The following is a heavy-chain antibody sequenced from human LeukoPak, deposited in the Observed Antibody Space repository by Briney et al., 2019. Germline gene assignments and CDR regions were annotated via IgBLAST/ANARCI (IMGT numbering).Heavy chain of an antibody. CDR3: ARGRNIAVAGTRWFDP. Sequence: ASVKVSCKASGYTFTGYYMHWVRQAPGQGLEWMGWINPNSGGTNYAQKFQGRVTMTRDTSISTAYMELSRLRSDDTAVYYCARGRNIAVAGTRWFDPWGQGTLDTVSS. CDR2: INPNSGGT. J-gene: IGHJ5*02. CDR1: GYTFTGYY. D-gene: IGHD6-19*01. V-gene: IGHV1-2*02.